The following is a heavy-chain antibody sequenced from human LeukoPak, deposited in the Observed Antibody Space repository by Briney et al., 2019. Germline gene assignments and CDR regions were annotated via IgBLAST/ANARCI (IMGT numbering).Heavy chain of an antibody. CDR1: GFTFSDYS. Sequence: GGSLRLSCAASGFTFSDYSMNWVRQAPGKGLEWVSYISFSVNTKYYGDSVKGRFTISRDNAKNSLYLHMDSLRAEDTAVYYCAKDEATVTTPYYFDYWGQGTLVTVSS. D-gene: IGHD4-17*01. J-gene: IGHJ4*02. CDR3: AKDEATVTTPYYFDY. V-gene: IGHV3-48*04. CDR2: ISFSVNTK.